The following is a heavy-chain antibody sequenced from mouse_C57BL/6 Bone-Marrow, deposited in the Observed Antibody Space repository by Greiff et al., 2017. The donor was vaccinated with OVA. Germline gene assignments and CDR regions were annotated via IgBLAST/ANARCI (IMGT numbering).Heavy chain of an antibody. CDR2: IYPRSGNT. CDR3: ARGGIYYYGSSLYYAMDY. J-gene: IGHJ4*01. D-gene: IGHD1-1*01. CDR1: GYTFTSYG. Sequence: VKLQESGAELARPGASVKLSCKASGYTFTSYGISWVKQRTGQGLEWIGEIYPRSGNTYYNEKFKGKATLTADKSSSTAYMELRSLTSEDSAVYFCARGGIYYYGSSLYYAMDYWGQGTSVTVSS. V-gene: IGHV1-81*01.